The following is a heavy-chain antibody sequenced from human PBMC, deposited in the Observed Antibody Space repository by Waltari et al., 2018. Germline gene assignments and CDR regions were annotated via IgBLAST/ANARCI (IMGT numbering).Heavy chain of an antibody. CDR2: IDWDDDK. V-gene: IGHV2-70*15. CDR3: ARIGYYHYYFDY. D-gene: IGHD3-22*01. J-gene: IGHJ4*02. CDR1: GFSLSTSGMC. Sequence: QVTLRESGPVLVKPTQTLTLTCTFSGFSLSTSGMCVSWIRQPPGKALEWLARIDWDDDKYYSTSLKTRLTISKDTSKNQVVLTMTNMDPVDTATYYCARIGYYHYYFDYWGQGTLVTVSS.